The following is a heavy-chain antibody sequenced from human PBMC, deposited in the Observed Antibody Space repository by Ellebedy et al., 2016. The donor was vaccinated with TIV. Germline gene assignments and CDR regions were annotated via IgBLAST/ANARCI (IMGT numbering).Heavy chain of an antibody. CDR2: IYHSGSA. CDR1: GGSISSRNW. D-gene: IGHD6-19*01. CDR3: ARVGSSGWTPNEYYFDY. Sequence: SETLSLTCAVSGGSISSRNWWSWVRQPPGKGLEWIGEIYHSGSATYNPSLKSRVTVSVDKSKNQYSLKVSTVTAADTAVYYCARVGSSGWTPNEYYFDYWGQGTLVTVSS. V-gene: IGHV4-4*02. J-gene: IGHJ4*02.